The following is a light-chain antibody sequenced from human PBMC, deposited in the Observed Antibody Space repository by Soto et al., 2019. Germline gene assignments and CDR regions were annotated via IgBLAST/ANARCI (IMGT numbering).Light chain of an antibody. CDR2: TAS. Sequence: DIQMTQSPSYLSASVGDTVTITCRASQSINSHLNWYQQKPGKAPNLLIYTASSLQSGVPSRFSGSGSGTDFTLTISSLQPEDFATYYCQQSYSTPITFGQGTRLEIK. J-gene: IGKJ5*01. CDR3: QQSYSTPIT. V-gene: IGKV1-39*01. CDR1: QSINSH.